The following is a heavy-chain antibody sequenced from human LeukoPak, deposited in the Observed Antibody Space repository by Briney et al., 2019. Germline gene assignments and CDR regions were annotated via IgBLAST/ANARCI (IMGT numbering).Heavy chain of an antibody. CDR1: GYTFTSYD. CDR2: MNPNSGNT. CDR3: ARWDTAMVTLDY. J-gene: IGHJ4*02. Sequence: ASVKVSCKASGYTFTSYDINWVRQATGQGLEWMGWMNPNSGNTGYAQKFQGRVTMTRDTSISTAYMELSRLRSDDTAVYYCARWDTAMVTLDYWGQGTLVTVSS. D-gene: IGHD5-18*01. V-gene: IGHV1-8*01.